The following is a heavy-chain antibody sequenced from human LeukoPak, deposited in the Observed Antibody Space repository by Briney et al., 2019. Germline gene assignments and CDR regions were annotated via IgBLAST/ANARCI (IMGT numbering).Heavy chain of an antibody. CDR3: ARGYRCYFHY. CDR1: GYTLSGYW. D-gene: IGHD5-12*01. Sequence: GGSQTLSCAPSGYTLSGYWMQWFRQAPGKGLVWVSRIDGDGSSTNYADSVKHRFTISRDNAKNTLYLQMNSLRAEDTAVYYCARGYRCYFHYWGQGTVVTVSS. V-gene: IGHV3-74*01. J-gene: IGHJ4*02. CDR2: IDGDGSST.